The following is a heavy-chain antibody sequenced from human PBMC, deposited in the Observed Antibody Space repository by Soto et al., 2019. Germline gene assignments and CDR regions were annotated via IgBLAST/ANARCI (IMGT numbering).Heavy chain of an antibody. J-gene: IGHJ4*02. CDR2: IDWDDDK. D-gene: IGHD3-10*01. Sequence: SGPTLVNPTQTLTLTCTFSGFSLSTSGMCVSWIRQPPGKALEWLALIDWDDDKYYSTSLKTRLTISKDTSKNQVVLTMTNMDPVDTATYYCARTADYYYGSGSALDYWGQGTLVTVSS. CDR3: ARTADYYYGSGSALDY. CDR1: GFSLSTSGMC. V-gene: IGHV2-70*01.